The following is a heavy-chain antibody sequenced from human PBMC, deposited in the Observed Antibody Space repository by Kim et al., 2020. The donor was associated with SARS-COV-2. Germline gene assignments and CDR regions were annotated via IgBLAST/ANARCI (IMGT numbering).Heavy chain of an antibody. CDR1: GGSISSYY. Sequence: SETLSLTCTVSGGSISSYYWSWIRQPPGKGLEWIGYIYYSGSTNYNSSLKSRVTISVDTSKNKFSLKLSSVTAADTAVYYCARDIRPGRGYGYGWAGDY. J-gene: IGHJ4*01. D-gene: IGHD5-18*01. V-gene: IGHV4-59*01. CDR2: IYYSGST. CDR3: ARDIRPGRGYGYGWAGDY.